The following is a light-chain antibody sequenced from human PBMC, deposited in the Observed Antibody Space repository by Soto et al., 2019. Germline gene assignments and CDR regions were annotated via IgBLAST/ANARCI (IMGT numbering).Light chain of an antibody. CDR1: QSISSW. J-gene: IGKJ1*01. V-gene: IGKV1-5*03. CDR3: QQYNNYSGT. Sequence: DIQMTQAPSTLSASVGDRVTITCRASQSISSWLAWHQQKPGKAPKLLIYKATSLESGAPSRFSGSESGTEFTLTISSLQPDDFATYYCQQYNNYSGTFGQGIKVEIK. CDR2: KAT.